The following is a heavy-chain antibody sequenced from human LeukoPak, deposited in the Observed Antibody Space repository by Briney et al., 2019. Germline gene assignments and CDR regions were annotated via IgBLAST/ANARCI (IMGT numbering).Heavy chain of an antibody. CDR3: ARGSRRYDSSGYYYHPYALDI. D-gene: IGHD3-22*01. J-gene: IGHJ3*02. Sequence: PSETLSLTCAVSGGSISSGGYSWSWIRQPPGKGLEWIGYIYHSGSTYYNPSLKSRVTISVDRSKDQFSLKLSSVTAADTAVYYCARGSRRYDSSGYYYHPYALDIWGQGTMVTVSS. CDR2: IYHSGST. V-gene: IGHV4-30-2*01. CDR1: GGSISSGGYS.